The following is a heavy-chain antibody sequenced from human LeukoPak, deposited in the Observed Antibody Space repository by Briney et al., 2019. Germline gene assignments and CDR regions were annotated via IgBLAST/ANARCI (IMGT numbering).Heavy chain of an antibody. CDR3: STTHYNFGDLDH. CDR2: IKTDGGTT. J-gene: IGHJ4*02. CDR1: GFTFSTYG. D-gene: IGHD3-3*01. Sequence: PGRSLRLSCAASGFTFSTYGMHWVRQAPGKGLEWVGHIKTDGGTTDYAAPVKGRFTISRDDSKNTVYLQMNSLKTEDTAVYYCSTTHYNFGDLDHWGQGTLVTVSS. V-gene: IGHV3-15*01.